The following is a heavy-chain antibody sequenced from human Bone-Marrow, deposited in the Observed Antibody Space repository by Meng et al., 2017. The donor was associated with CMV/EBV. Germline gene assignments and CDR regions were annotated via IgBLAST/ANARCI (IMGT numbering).Heavy chain of an antibody. V-gene: IGHV3-48*03. CDR2: ISSSGSTI. J-gene: IGHJ6*02. Sequence: GESLKISCAASGFTFSSYEMNWVRQAPGKGLEWVSYISSSGSTIYYADSVKGRFTISRDNAKNSLYLQMNSPRAEDTAVYFCARSWDIVVVPAAVYYYYGMDVWGQGTMVTGSS. CDR1: GFTFSSYE. D-gene: IGHD2-2*01. CDR3: ARSWDIVVVPAAVYYYYGMDV.